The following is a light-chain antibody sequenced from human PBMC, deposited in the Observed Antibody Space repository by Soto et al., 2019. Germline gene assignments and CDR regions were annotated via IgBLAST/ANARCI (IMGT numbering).Light chain of an antibody. CDR2: DAS. CDR1: QSISTW. CDR3: QQYNSYPLT. V-gene: IGKV1-5*01. Sequence: DIQMTQSPSTLSASVGDSVTITCRASQSISTWLAWYQHKPGTAPKLLIFDASSLESGVPSGFSGSGSGTEFTLTISSLQPDDFATYYCQQYNSYPLTFGGGTKVEIK. J-gene: IGKJ4*01.